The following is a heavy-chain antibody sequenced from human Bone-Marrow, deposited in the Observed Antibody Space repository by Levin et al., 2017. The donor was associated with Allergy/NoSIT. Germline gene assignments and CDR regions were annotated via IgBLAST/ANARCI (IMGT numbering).Heavy chain of an antibody. CDR1: GYTFSSYA. CDR3: ARPFYSSSYYWYLDL. D-gene: IGHD6-6*01. CDR2: INTNTGNP. J-gene: IGHJ2*01. V-gene: IGHV7-4-1*02. Sequence: GESLKISCKASGYTFSSYALTWVRQAPGQGLEWMGWINTNTGNPTYAQGFTGRFVFSLDTSGSTAYLQISSLKAADTATYYCARPFYSSSYYWYLDLWGRGTLVTVSS.